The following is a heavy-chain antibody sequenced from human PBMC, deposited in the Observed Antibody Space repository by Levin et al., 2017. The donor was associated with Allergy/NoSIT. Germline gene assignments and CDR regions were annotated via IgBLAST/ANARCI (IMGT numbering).Heavy chain of an antibody. D-gene: IGHD6-19*01. CDR2: INTNTGNP. V-gene: IGHV7-4-1*02. CDR1: GYTFTSYV. Sequence: ASVKVSCKASGYTFTSYVINWVRQAPGQGLEWMGWINTNTGNPTYGQGFTGRFVFSLDTSVSTAYLQISSLKAEDTAVYYCARVGSSGWFPLQYWGQGTLVTVSS. CDR3: ARVGSSGWFPLQY. J-gene: IGHJ4*02.